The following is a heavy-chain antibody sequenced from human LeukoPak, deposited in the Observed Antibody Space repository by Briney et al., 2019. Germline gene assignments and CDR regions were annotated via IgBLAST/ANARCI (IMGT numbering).Heavy chain of an antibody. J-gene: IGHJ5*02. CDR1: GFTFSSYG. Sequence: PGGSLRLSCAASGFTFSSYGMHWVRQAPGKGLEWVAFIRYDGSNKYYADSVKGRFTISRDNSKNTLYLQMNSLKTEDTAVYYCVREKGYCSSTTCYTWFDPWGQGTLVTVSS. D-gene: IGHD2-2*02. CDR3: VREKGYCSSTTCYTWFDP. CDR2: IRYDGSNK. V-gene: IGHV3-30*02.